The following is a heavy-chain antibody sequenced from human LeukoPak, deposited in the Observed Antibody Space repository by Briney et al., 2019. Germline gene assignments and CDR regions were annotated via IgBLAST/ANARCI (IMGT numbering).Heavy chain of an antibody. CDR1: GGSISSGGYS. CDR2: IYHSGST. V-gene: IGHV4-30-2*01. J-gene: IGHJ4*02. Sequence: PSETLSLTCAVSGGSISSGGYSWSWIRQPPGKGREWIGYIYHSGSTYYNPSLKSRVTISVDRSKNQFSLKLSSVTAADTAVYYCARVESPYYESRPDYFDYWGQGTLVTVSS. D-gene: IGHD3-22*01. CDR3: ARVESPYYESRPDYFDY.